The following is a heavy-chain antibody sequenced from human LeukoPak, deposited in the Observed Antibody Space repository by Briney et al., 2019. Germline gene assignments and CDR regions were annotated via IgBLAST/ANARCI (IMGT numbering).Heavy chain of an antibody. CDR1: GGSFSGYY. Sequence: LETLSLTCAVYGGSFSGYYWSWIRQPPGKGLEWIGEINHSGSTNYNPSLKSRVTISVDTSKNQFSLKLSSVTAADTAVYYCARGDYGDPPGYYYYGMDVWGQGTTVTVSS. CDR3: ARGDYGDPPGYYYYGMDV. CDR2: INHSGST. V-gene: IGHV4-34*01. J-gene: IGHJ6*02. D-gene: IGHD4-17*01.